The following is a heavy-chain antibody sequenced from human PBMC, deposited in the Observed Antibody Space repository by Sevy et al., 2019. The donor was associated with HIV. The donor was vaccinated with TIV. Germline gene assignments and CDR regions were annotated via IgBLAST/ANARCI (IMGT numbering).Heavy chain of an antibody. CDR3: ARAGIGDFWSGYYGIDH. D-gene: IGHD3-3*01. Sequence: GGSLRLSCAASEFSVTDNDMSWVRQAPGKGLEWVSTIYSGGSTFYADSVKGRFTISRDNAQNTLYLQMNSLRAEDTAVYYCARAGIGDFWSGYYGIDHWGQGTLVTVSS. CDR2: IYSGGST. V-gene: IGHV3-66*01. CDR1: EFSVTDND. J-gene: IGHJ4*02.